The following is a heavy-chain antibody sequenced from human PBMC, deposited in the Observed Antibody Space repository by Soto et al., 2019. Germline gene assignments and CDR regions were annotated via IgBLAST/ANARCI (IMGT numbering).Heavy chain of an antibody. Sequence: QVQLQESGPRLVKPSETLSLTCIVSGGSISNYYWSWIRQPPGKGLEWIGYIYYSGSTNYNPSLQSRVIISVVTSKNQFSLKLSSVTAADTAVYYCARAVLPATAPFDYWGQGTLVTVSS. CDR3: ARAVLPATAPFDY. D-gene: IGHD2-2*01. V-gene: IGHV4-59*01. J-gene: IGHJ4*02. CDR2: IYYSGST. CDR1: GGSISNYY.